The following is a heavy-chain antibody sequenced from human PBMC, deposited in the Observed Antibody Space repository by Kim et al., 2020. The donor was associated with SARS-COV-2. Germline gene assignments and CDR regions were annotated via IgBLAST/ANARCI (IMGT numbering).Heavy chain of an antibody. CDR1: GFTFSSYD. J-gene: IGHJ3*02. CDR2: IGAAGDT. D-gene: IGHD6-13*01. Sequence: GGSLRLSCAASGFTFSSYDMHWVRQPAGEGLEWVSAIGAAGDTYYPGSVKGRFTISRENAKNSLYLQINSLRAGDTAVYYCVRRHITAAAFDIWGQGTTV. CDR3: VRRHITAAAFDI. V-gene: IGHV3-13*04.